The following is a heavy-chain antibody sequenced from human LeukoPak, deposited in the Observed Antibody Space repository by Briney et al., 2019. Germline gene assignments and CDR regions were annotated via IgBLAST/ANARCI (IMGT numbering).Heavy chain of an antibody. Sequence: SETLSLTCTVSGGSISSYYWSCIRQPPGKGLEWIGYIYYSGSTNYNPSLKSRLTISVDTSKNQFSLKLSSVTAADTAVYYCGRDHGPSRGFDCWGQGTLVTVSS. V-gene: IGHV4-59*01. J-gene: IGHJ4*02. CDR3: GRDHGPSRGFDC. CDR2: IYYSGST. CDR1: GGSISSYY. D-gene: IGHD1-26*01.